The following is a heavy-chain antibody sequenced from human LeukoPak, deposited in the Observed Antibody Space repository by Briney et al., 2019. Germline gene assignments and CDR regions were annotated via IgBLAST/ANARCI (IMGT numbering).Heavy chain of an antibody. V-gene: IGHV3-48*03. CDR3: AKDFGMALAAFDI. CDR1: GFSFSSYE. J-gene: IGHJ3*02. D-gene: IGHD3-3*01. CDR2: ISSSGSTI. Sequence: GGSLRLSCVASGFSFSSYEMNWVRQAPGKGLEWVSYISSSGSTIYYADSVKGRFTISRDNAKNSLYLQMNSLRAEDTAVYYCAKDFGMALAAFDIWGQGTMVTVSP.